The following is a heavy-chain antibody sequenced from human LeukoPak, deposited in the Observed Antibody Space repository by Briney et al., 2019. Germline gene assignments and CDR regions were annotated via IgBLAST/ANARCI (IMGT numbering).Heavy chain of an antibody. Sequence: GGSLRLSCAASGFTVDSNYLSWVRQAPGKGLEWVSTIYTGGNTYYAASVKGRFTISRDFSKNTVFLHMNSLRAEDTAVYYCAREHSGWYGGYNWFDPWGQGTLVTVSS. V-gene: IGHV3-53*01. J-gene: IGHJ5*02. CDR1: GFTVDSNY. D-gene: IGHD6-19*01. CDR3: AREHSGWYGGYNWFDP. CDR2: IYTGGNT.